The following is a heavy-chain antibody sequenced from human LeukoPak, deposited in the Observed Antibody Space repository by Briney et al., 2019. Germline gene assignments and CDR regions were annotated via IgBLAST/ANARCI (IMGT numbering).Heavy chain of an antibody. J-gene: IGHJ4*02. CDR1: GFTFSAYE. CDR3: VRGRHSANNYGGDY. D-gene: IGHD5-12*01. Sequence: GGSLRLSCATSGFTFSAYEMNRVRQAPGKGLEWISYISDSGVSIHYADSVRGRFSISRDNAKDALLLQMNTLRAEDTAVYYCVRGRHSANNYGGDYWGQGTLVTVSS. V-gene: IGHV3-48*03. CDR2: ISDSGVSI.